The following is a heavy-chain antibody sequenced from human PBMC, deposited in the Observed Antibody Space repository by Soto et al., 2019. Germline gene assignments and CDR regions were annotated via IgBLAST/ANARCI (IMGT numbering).Heavy chain of an antibody. D-gene: IGHD1-26*01. Sequence: GGSLRLSCAASGFTFSSYGMHWVRQAPGKGLEWVAVISYDGSNKYYADSVKGPFTISRDNSKNMLYLQMNSLRAEDTAVYYCAKWDGNRAEADYSYYYGMDVWGQGTTVTVSS. CDR3: AKWDGNRAEADYSYYYGMDV. CDR2: ISYDGSNK. V-gene: IGHV3-30*18. CDR1: GFTFSSYG. J-gene: IGHJ6*02.